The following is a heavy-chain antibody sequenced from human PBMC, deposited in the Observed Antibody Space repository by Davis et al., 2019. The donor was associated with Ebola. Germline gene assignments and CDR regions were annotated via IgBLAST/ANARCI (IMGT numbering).Heavy chain of an antibody. CDR1: GYTFTNYG. CDR2: INPHNNNT. J-gene: IGHJ4*02. Sequence: ASVKVSCKASGYTFTNYGITWVRQAPGQGLEWMGWINPHNNNTNYGQIVQGRVTMTTDTSTSTAYMEVGSLRSDDTAVYYCARAQFPTTSDHWGQGTLVTVSS. V-gene: IGHV1-18*04. D-gene: IGHD1-1*01. CDR3: ARAQFPTTSDH.